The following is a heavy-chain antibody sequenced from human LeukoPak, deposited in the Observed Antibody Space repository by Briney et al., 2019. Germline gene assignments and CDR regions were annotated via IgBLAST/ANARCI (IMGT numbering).Heavy chain of an antibody. CDR1: GXTFSTYG. V-gene: IGHV3-30*18. Sequence: GGSLRLSCATSGXTFSTYGMHWVRQAPGKGLEWVAVISYDGSNKYYADSVKGRFTISRDNSKNTLYLQMNSLRAEDTAVYYCAKVRERYNWNDRYYFDYWGQGTLVTVSS. CDR3: AKVRERYNWNDRYYFDY. J-gene: IGHJ4*02. D-gene: IGHD1-20*01. CDR2: ISYDGSNK.